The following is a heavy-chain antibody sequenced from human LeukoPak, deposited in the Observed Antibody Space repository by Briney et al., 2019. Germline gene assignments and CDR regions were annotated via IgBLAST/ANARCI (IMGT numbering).Heavy chain of an antibody. J-gene: IGHJ5*02. D-gene: IGHD3-3*02. CDR1: GFNFGDYA. CDR2: IRNKAYGATT. CDR3: SRGPANNHSWSGYYDNWFGP. V-gene: IGHV3-49*04. Sequence: GESLRLSCTSSGFNFGDYAMTWVRQAPGKGLEWVGFIRNKAYGATTQYAASVKGRFTISRDDSKSVADLQMNNLKTEDTAVYYCSRGPANNHSWSGYYDNWFGPWGQGTLVTVST.